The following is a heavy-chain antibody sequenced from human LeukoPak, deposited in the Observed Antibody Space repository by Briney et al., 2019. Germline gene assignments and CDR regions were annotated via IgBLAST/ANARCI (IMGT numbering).Heavy chain of an antibody. Sequence: ASVKASCKASGYTFTGYYMHWVRQAPGQGLEWMGWINPNSGGTDYAQKFQGRVTMTRDTSISTAYLELSRLRSDDTAVYYCARDYYDSGDYYYFDYWGQGTLVTVSS. V-gene: IGHV1-2*02. D-gene: IGHD3-22*01. CDR1: GYTFTGYY. CDR3: ARDYYDSGDYYYFDY. CDR2: INPNSGGT. J-gene: IGHJ4*02.